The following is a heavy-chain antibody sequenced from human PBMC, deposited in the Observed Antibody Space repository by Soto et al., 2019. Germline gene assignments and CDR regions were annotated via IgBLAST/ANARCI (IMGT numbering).Heavy chain of an antibody. D-gene: IGHD3-16*02. CDR1: GFTFDDYA. CDR2: ISWNSGSI. J-gene: IGHJ5*02. V-gene: IGHV3-9*01. CDR3: AKDQYDYIWGSYRDNWFDP. Sequence: EVQLVESGGGLVQPGGSLRLSCAASGFTFDDYAMHWVRQAPGKGLEWVSGISWNSGSIGYADSVKGRFTISRDNAKNSLYLQMNSLRAEDTALYYCAKDQYDYIWGSYRDNWFDPWGQGTLVTVSS.